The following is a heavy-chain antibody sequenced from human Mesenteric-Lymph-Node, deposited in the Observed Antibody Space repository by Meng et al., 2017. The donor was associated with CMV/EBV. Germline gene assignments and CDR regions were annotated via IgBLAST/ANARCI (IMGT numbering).Heavy chain of an antibody. CDR1: GFTFSSYW. V-gene: IGHV3-74*01. D-gene: IGHD6-13*01. CDR2: INSDGSST. J-gene: IGHJ6*02. CDR3: AREAAAGYYYYYGMDV. Sequence: GSLRLSCAASGFTFSSYWMHWVRQAPGKGLVWVSRINSDGSSTSYADSVKGRFTISRDNAKNTLYLQMNSLRAEDTAVYYCAREAAAGYYYYYGMDVWGQGTTVTVSS.